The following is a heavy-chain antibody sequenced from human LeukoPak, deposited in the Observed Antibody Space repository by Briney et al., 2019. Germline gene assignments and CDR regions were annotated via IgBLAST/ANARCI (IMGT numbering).Heavy chain of an antibody. V-gene: IGHV3-23*01. CDR1: GFTFSSYA. Sequence: GGSLRLSCAASGFTFSSYAMSWVRQAPGKGLEWVSAISGSGGSTYYADSVKGRFTISRDNSKNTLYLQMNSLRAEDTAVYYCARDSGWSYGGRNFDYWGQGTLVTVSS. D-gene: IGHD4/OR15-4a*01. J-gene: IGHJ4*02. CDR3: ARDSGWSYGGRNFDY. CDR2: ISGSGGST.